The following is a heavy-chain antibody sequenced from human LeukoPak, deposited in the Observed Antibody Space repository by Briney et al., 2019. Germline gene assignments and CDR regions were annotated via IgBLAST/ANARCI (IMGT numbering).Heavy chain of an antibody. D-gene: IGHD3-9*01. CDR2: INGDGRDK. CDR1: GFTFSSYW. CDR3: ARGVDSAIDW. Sequence: GGSLRLSCAASGFTFSSYWMNWVRQAPGTGLEWVANINGDGRDKYYVRSVRGRFTISRDNADNALYLQMNSLRGDDTALYYCARGVDSAIDWWGQGTLVTVSS. V-gene: IGHV3-7*01. J-gene: IGHJ4*02.